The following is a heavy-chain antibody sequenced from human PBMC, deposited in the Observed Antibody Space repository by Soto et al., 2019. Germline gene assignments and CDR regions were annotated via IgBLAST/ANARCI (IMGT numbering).Heavy chain of an antibody. CDR1: GGSFSGYY. Sequence: PSETLSLTCAVYGGSFSGYYWSWIRKPPGKGLEWIGEINHSGSTKYNPSLKSRVTISVDTSKNQFSLKLSSVTAADTAVYYCARGLDSGNYYFDYWGQGTLVTVSS. CDR2: INHSGST. J-gene: IGHJ4*02. D-gene: IGHD1-26*01. V-gene: IGHV4-34*01. CDR3: ARGLDSGNYYFDY.